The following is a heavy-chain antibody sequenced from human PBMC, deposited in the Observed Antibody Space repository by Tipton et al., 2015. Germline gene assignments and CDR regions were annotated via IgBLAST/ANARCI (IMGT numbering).Heavy chain of an antibody. J-gene: IGHJ4*02. CDR2: IYPGDSDT. CDR3: ARSSPRVVVPATADGVFDI. Sequence: QLVQSGAEVKKPGESLKISCNGSGYSFTSYWIGWVRQMPGKGLEWMGIIYPGDSDTRYSPSFQGQVTISADKSINSAYLQWSSLRTSDTAMYYCARSSPRVVVPATADGVFDIWGQGTLVTVST. V-gene: IGHV5-51*01. D-gene: IGHD2-2*01. CDR1: GYSFTSYW.